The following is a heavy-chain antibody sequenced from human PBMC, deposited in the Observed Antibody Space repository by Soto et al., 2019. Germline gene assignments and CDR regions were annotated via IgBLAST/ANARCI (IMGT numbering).Heavy chain of an antibody. CDR1: GYTFTGYY. CDR3: ARERLRFLEWFRSDYGMDV. V-gene: IGHV1-2*04. Sequence: GASVQVSCKASGYTFTGYYMHWVRQAPGQGLDWMGWINPNSGGTNYAQKFQGWVTMTRDTSISTAYMELSRLRSDDTAVYYCARERLRFLEWFRSDYGMDVWGQGTTVTVSS. CDR2: INPNSGGT. D-gene: IGHD3-3*01. J-gene: IGHJ6*02.